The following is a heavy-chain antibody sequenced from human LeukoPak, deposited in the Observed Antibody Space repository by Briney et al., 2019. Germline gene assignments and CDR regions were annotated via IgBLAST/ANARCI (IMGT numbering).Heavy chain of an antibody. CDR3: ARVYGVVRWFDP. Sequence: PSETLSLTCAVYGGSFSGYYWSWIRQPPGKGLEWIGSIYYSGSTYYNPSLKSRVTISVDTSKNQFSLKLSSVTAADTAVYYCARVYGVVRWFDPWGQGTLVTVSS. D-gene: IGHD3-3*01. CDR2: IYYSGST. J-gene: IGHJ5*02. V-gene: IGHV4-34*01. CDR1: GGSFSGYY.